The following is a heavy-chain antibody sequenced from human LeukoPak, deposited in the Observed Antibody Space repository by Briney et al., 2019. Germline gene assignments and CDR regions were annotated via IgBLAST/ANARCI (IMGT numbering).Heavy chain of an antibody. CDR2: IYYSGST. J-gene: IGHJ4*02. CDR1: ASYNSGYC. V-gene: IGHV4-59*01. Sequence: WESLRLTSTVSASYNSGYCREWIRQPPGKGLEWLGHIYYSGSTKYNPSLTSRVTISLDTSKNQFSLVLSSVTAADTAVYYCARSVAVPGTEIDFWGQGTLVTVSS. D-gene: IGHD6-19*01. CDR3: ARSVAVPGTEIDF.